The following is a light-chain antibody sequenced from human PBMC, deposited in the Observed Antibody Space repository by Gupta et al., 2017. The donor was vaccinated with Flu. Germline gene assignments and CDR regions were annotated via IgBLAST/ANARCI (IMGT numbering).Light chain of an antibody. CDR3: LQGLCIPVP. Sequence: DIQMTKFTSSLTASVGDRVTISCRASQGVSRYVNWYQQRPGKAPKLLISDGSMRQSGVPSKFSGSGSGTDFTLTITKLQAEDSATYYCLQGLCIPVPFGGGTKVDIK. CDR2: DGS. J-gene: IGKJ4*01. CDR1: QGVSRY. V-gene: IGKV1-39*01.